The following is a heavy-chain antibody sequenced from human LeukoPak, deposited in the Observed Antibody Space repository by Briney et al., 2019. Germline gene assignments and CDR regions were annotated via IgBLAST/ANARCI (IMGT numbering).Heavy chain of an antibody. Sequence: ASVKVSCKASGYTFTSYGISWVRQAPGQGLEWMGWISAYNGNTNYAQKLQGRVTMTTDTSTSTAYMELSRLRSDDTAVYYCAREVVRDGYNYPYFDYWGQGTLVTVSS. D-gene: IGHD5-24*01. CDR2: ISAYNGNT. CDR3: AREVVRDGYNYPYFDY. CDR1: GYTFTSYG. V-gene: IGHV1-18*01. J-gene: IGHJ4*02.